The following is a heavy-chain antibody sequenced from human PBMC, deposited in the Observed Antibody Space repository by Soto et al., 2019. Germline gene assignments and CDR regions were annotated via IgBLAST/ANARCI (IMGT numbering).Heavy chain of an antibody. CDR1: GFTFSSYS. CDR2: ISSSSSYI. J-gene: IGHJ4*02. V-gene: IGHV3-21*01. Sequence: GGSLRLSCAASGFTFSSYSMNWVRQAPGKGLEWVSSISSSSSYIYYADSVKGRFTISRDNSKNTVYLQMNSLRAEDTAVYYCAADLYSSSCSWGQGTLVTVSS. D-gene: IGHD6-13*01. CDR3: AADLYSSSCS.